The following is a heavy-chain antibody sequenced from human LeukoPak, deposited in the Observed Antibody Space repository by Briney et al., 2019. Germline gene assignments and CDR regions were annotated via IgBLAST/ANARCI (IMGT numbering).Heavy chain of an antibody. J-gene: IGHJ4*02. D-gene: IGHD5-18*01. Sequence: GGSLRLSCADSGFTFSSYAMSWVRQAPGKGLERVSAISGSGGSTYYADSVKGRFTISRDNSKNTLYLQMNSLRAEDTAVYYCAKLGVDTAMVPSIFYWGQGTLATVSS. CDR3: AKLGVDTAMVPSIFY. CDR2: ISGSGGST. V-gene: IGHV3-23*01. CDR1: GFTFSSYA.